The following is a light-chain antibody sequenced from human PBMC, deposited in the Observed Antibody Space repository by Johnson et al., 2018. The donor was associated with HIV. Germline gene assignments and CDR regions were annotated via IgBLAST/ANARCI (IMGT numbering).Light chain of an antibody. CDR1: SSNIGNNY. CDR3: GTWDNSLRSLYV. CDR2: DNN. Sequence: QSLLTQPPSVSAAPGQKVTISCSGSSSNIGNNYVSWYQQLPGTAPKLLIYDNNRRPSGIPDRFSGSKSGTSATLGITGLQTGDEADYYCGTWDNSLRSLYVCGTGTKVTVL. J-gene: IGLJ1*01. V-gene: IGLV1-51*01.